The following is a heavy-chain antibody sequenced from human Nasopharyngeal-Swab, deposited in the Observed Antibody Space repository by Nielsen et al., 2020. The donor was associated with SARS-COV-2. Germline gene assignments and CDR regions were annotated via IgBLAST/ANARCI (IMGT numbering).Heavy chain of an antibody. CDR1: GGSISSSNW. J-gene: IGHJ3*02. Sequence: SETLSLTCAVSGGSISSSNWWCWVRQPPGKGLVWIGEIYHSGSTNYNPSLKSRVTISVDKSKNQFSLKLSSVTAADTAVYYCARVSIMITFGGVIVTDAFDIWGQGTMVTVSS. V-gene: IGHV4-4*02. CDR2: IYHSGST. D-gene: IGHD3-16*02. CDR3: ARVSIMITFGGVIVTDAFDI.